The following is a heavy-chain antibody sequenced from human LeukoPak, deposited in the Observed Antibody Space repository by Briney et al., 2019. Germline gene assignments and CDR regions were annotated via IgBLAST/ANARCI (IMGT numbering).Heavy chain of an antibody. Sequence: GGSLRLSCAASGFNFSIYGMHWVRQAPGKGLEWVTFVRFDQSATVYADSVQGRFAISRDNSKNTVYLQMNSLRAEDMAVYYCARDEGDDYGGNSQFDYWGQGTLVTVSS. CDR3: ARDEGDDYGGNSQFDY. D-gene: IGHD4-23*01. J-gene: IGHJ4*02. CDR2: VRFDQSAT. V-gene: IGHV3-30*02. CDR1: GFNFSIYG.